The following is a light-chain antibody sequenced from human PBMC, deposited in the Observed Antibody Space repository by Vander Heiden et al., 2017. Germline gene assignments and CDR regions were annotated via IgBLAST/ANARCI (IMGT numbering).Light chain of an antibody. CDR3: QTADGSGTYV. CDR2: KDS. CDR1: VLQDQY. V-gene: IGLV3-25*03. Sequence: SYELTQPPSVSVSPGQTARITCPGHVLQDQYAYWYQQKPGQAPVLLIYKDSERPSGIPERFSASTSGTTVTLTIIGVQAEDEADYYCQTADGSGTYVFGPGTTVTV. J-gene: IGLJ1*01.